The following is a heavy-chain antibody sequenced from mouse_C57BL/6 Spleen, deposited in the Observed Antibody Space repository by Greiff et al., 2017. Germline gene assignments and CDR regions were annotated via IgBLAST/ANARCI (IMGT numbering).Heavy chain of an antibody. V-gene: IGHV1-59*01. CDR1: GYTFTSYW. CDR2: IDPSDSYT. J-gene: IGHJ4*01. D-gene: IGHD2-12*01. Sequence: QVQLQQPGAELVRPGTSVKLSCTASGYTFTSYWMHWVQQRPGQGLEWIGVIDPSDSYTNYNQTFKGQSTLTVDTSSITAYMQLSSLTSEDSAVYYCARLCYSNDDAMDDWGQGTSVTVSS. CDR3: ARLCYSNDDAMDD.